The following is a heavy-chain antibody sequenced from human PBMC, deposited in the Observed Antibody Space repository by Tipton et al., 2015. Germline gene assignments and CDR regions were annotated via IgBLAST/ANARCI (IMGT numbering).Heavy chain of an antibody. CDR2: IRSKSNNYAT. Sequence: SLRLSCAASGFTFIGSAMHWVRQASGKGLEWVGRIRSKSNNYATAYAASVKGRFTISRDDSKNTAYLQMNRLKTEDTAVYYCTCVPYDFWSGYYTYWGQGTLVTVSS. V-gene: IGHV3-73*01. D-gene: IGHD3-3*01. J-gene: IGHJ4*02. CDR3: TCVPYDFWSGYYTY. CDR1: GFTFIGSA.